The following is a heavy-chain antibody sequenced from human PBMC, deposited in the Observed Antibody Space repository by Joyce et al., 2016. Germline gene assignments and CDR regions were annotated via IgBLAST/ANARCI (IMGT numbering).Heavy chain of an antibody. CDR3: ARDGKAFDY. D-gene: IGHD1-14*01. Sequence: QVQLVESGGGVVQPGRSLRLSCVASGFRFDNNGMHWVRQAPGKGLEWLAFISSNGKNNIHAVSVKGRFTISRDNSKNTLYLEMNNVTDGDTSIYYCARDGKAFDYWGQGTLVTVSS. CDR1: GFRFDNNG. CDR2: ISSNGKNN. V-gene: IGHV3-33*05. J-gene: IGHJ4*02.